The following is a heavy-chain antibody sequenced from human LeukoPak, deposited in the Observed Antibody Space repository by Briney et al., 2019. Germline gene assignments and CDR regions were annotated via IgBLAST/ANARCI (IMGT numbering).Heavy chain of an antibody. V-gene: IGHV3-21*01. D-gene: IGHD2-21*02. Sequence: PGGSLRLSCAASGFTFSSYSMNWVRQAPGKGLEWVSSISSSSSYIYYADSVKGRFTISRDNAKNSLYLQMNSLRAEDTAVYYCARAQNCGGGCSNPVGDYWGQGTLVTVSS. CDR3: ARAQNCGGGCSNPVGDY. J-gene: IGHJ4*02. CDR1: GFTFSSYS. CDR2: ISSSSSYI.